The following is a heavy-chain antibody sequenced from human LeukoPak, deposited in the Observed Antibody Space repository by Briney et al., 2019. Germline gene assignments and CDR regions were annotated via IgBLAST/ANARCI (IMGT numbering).Heavy chain of an antibody. CDR3: ARDGTGFDY. CDR2: VNQDGIET. J-gene: IGHJ4*02. D-gene: IGHD2-8*02. V-gene: IGHV3-7*01. CDR1: GFTFSRDW. Sequence: XGSLRLSCVASGFTFSRDWMSWVRQAPGKGLEWVASVNQDGIETQYVDSVKGRFTISRDNAKNSVYLQMNSLRVEDTAVYYCARDGTGFDYWGQGTLVTVSS.